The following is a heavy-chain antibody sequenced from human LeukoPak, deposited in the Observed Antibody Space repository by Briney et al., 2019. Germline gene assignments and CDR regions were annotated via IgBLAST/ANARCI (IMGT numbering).Heavy chain of an antibody. V-gene: IGHV1-46*01. Sequence: ASVQVSCKASGYTFTSNYVHWVRQAPGQGLEWVGMIYPRDGSTSYAQKFQGRVIVSRDTSTSTVHMELSGLRSEDTAVYYCARDQEGFDYWGQGTLVTVSS. CDR2: IYPRDGST. J-gene: IGHJ4*02. CDR3: ARDQEGFDY. CDR1: GYTFTSNY.